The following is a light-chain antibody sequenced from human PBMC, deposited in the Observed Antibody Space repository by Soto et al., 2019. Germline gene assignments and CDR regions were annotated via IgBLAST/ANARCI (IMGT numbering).Light chain of an antibody. CDR1: SSDVGGYNY. CDR3: SSYTSSSTFDVV. J-gene: IGLJ2*01. CDR2: DVS. Sequence: QSALTQPASVSGSPGQSITISCTGTSSDVGGYNYVSWYQQHPGNAPKLMIYDVSNRPSGVSNRFSGSKSGNTASLTISGLQAEDEADYYCSSYTSSSTFDVVFGGGTKVTVL. V-gene: IGLV2-14*01.